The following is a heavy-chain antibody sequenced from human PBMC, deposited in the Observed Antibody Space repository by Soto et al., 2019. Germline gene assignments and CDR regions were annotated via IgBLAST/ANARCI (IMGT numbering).Heavy chain of an antibody. V-gene: IGHV4-59*01. D-gene: IGHD2-2*01. Sequence: SETLSLTCPVSGGSISSYYWSWIRQPPGKGLEWIGYIYYSGSTNYNPSLKSRVTISVDTSKNQFSLKLSSVTAADTAVYYCARSIVVVPAAMSYYYMDVWGKGTTVTVSS. CDR1: GGSISSYY. CDR2: IYYSGST. CDR3: ARSIVVVPAAMSYYYMDV. J-gene: IGHJ6*03.